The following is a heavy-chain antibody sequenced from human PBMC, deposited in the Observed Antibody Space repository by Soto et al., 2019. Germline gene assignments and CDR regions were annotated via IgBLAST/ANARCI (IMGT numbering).Heavy chain of an antibody. CDR3: ARTSLGSQVYYFDY. V-gene: IGHV1-69*02. Sequence: QVQLVQSGAEVKKPGSSVKVSCKASGGTFSSYTISWVRQAPGQGLEWMERIIPILGIANYAQKFQGRVTITADKSTSTAYMELSSLRSEDTAVYYCARTSLGSQVYYFDYWGQGTLVTVSS. CDR1: GGTFSSYT. J-gene: IGHJ4*02. D-gene: IGHD7-27*01. CDR2: IIPILGIA.